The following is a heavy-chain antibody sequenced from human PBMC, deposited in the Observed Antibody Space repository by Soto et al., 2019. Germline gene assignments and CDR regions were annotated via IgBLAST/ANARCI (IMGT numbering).Heavy chain of an antibody. D-gene: IGHD2-15*01. CDR3: VRHRGGSYWLDP. CDR2: LYSGGTT. V-gene: IGHV3-53*01. Sequence: GGSLRLSCAASGFTVSNNYMSWVRQAPGKGPEWVSILYSGGTTYYADSVKGRFTFSRDNSENTVFLQMNNLRVEDTAVYYCVRHRGGSYWLDPCGQGTLVTVYS. J-gene: IGHJ5*02. CDR1: GFTVSNNY.